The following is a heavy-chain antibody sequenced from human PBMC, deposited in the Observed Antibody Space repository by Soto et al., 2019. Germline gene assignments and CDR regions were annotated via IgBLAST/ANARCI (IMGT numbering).Heavy chain of an antibody. CDR1: GYTFTSYA. Sequence: SVKVSCKASGYTFTSYAMHWVRQAPGQRLEWMGWINAGNGNTKYSQKFQGRVTITRDTSASTAYMELSSLRSEDTAVYYCARDPGGSYFHNWFDPWGQGTLVTVSS. D-gene: IGHD1-26*01. V-gene: IGHV1-3*01. CDR3: ARDPGGSYFHNWFDP. CDR2: INAGNGNT. J-gene: IGHJ5*02.